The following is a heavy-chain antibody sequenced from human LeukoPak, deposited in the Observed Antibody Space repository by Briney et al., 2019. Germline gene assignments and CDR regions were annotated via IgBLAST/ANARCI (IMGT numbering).Heavy chain of an antibody. CDR1: GFTFSSYA. CDR3: ARDPGGNWGY. Sequence: GGSLRLSCAASGFTFSSYAMSWFRQAPGKGLEWVSVIYSGGSTYYADSVKGRFTISRDNSKNTLYLQMNSLRAEDTAVYYCARDPGGNWGYWGQGTLVTVSS. J-gene: IGHJ4*02. D-gene: IGHD7-27*01. V-gene: IGHV3-66*01. CDR2: IYSGGST.